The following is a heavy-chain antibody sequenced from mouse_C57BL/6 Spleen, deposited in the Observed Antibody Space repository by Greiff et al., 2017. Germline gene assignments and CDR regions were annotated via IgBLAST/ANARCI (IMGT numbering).Heavy chain of an antibody. J-gene: IGHJ3*01. V-gene: IGHV1-15*01. D-gene: IGHD2-1*01. Sequence: VQLQQSGAELVRPGASVTLSCKASGYTFTDYEMHWVKQTPVHGLEWIGAIDPETGGTAYNQKFKGKAILTADKSSSTAYMQLRSLTSEDSAVYYCTRSTYGNYGFGCWGQGTLVTVAA. CDR2: IDPETGGT. CDR3: TRSTYGNYGFGC. CDR1: GYTFTDYE.